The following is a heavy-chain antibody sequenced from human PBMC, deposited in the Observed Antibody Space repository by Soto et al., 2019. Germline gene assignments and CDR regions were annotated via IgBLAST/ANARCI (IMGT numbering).Heavy chain of an antibody. J-gene: IGHJ3*02. V-gene: IGHV3-21*01. D-gene: IGHD5-18*01. CDR1: GFTFSSYS. Sequence: PGGSLRLSCAASGFTFSSYSMNWVRQAPGKGLEWVSSISSSSSYTNYADSVKGRFTISRDNAKNSLYLQMNSLRAEDTAVYYCARDYAEVDGYSYGYWNGGAFDIWGQGTMVTVSS. CDR3: ARDYAEVDGYSYGYWNGGAFDI. CDR2: ISSSSSYT.